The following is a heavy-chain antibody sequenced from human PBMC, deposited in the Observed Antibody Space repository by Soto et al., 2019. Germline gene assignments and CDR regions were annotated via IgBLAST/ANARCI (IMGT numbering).Heavy chain of an antibody. D-gene: IGHD5-12*01. CDR3: ARGIRAEVATIDY. CDR2: IIPILGIA. CDR1: GGTFSSYT. V-gene: IGHV1-69*02. J-gene: IGHJ4*02. Sequence: VQLVQSGAEVKKPGSSVKVSCKASGGTFSSYTISWVRQAPGQGPEWMGRIIPILGIANYAQKFQGRVTITADKSTSTAYMELSSLRSEDTAVYYCARGIRAEVATIDYWGQGTLVTVSS.